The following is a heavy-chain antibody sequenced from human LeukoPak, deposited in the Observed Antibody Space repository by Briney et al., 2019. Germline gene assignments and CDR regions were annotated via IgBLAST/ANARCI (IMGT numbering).Heavy chain of an antibody. V-gene: IGHV3-23*01. D-gene: IGHD3-9*01. J-gene: IGHJ4*02. CDR1: GFTFSNYA. CDR3: AKGASDMLTGYFPYFDY. Sequence: PGGSLRLSCAASGFTFSNYAMNWVRQAPGKGLEWVSGISGSGGSTHYVDSVKGRFTISRDNSKNTLYLQMNSLRAEDTAVYYCAKGASDMLTGYFPYFDYWGQGTLVTVSS. CDR2: ISGSGGST.